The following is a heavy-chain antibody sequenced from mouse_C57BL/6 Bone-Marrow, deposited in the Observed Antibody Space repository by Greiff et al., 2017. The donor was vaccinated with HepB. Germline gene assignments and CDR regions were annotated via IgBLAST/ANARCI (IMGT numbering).Heavy chain of an antibody. V-gene: IGHV5-9*01. CDR3: ARPDYYGSSYEY. CDR2: ISGGGGNT. D-gene: IGHD1-1*01. J-gene: IGHJ2*01. CDR1: GFTFSSYT. Sequence: EVKLQESGGGLVKPGGSLKLSCAASGFTFSSYTMSWVRQTPEKRLEWVATISGGGGNTYYPDSVKGRFTISRDNAKNTLYLQMSSLRSEDTALYYCARPDYYGSSYEYWGQGTTLTVSS.